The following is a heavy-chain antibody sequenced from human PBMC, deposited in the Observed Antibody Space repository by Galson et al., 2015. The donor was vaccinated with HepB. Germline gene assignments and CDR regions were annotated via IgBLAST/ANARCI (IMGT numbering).Heavy chain of an antibody. CDR2: IRSKANSYAT. J-gene: IGHJ3*02. V-gene: IGHV3-73*01. D-gene: IGHD3-10*01. CDR3: TRPPLEVRGAIVDI. Sequence: SLRLSCAASGFTFSGSAMHWDRQASGKGLEWVGRIRSKANSYATAYAASVKGRFTISRDDSKNTAYLQMNSLKTEDTAVYYCTRPPLEVRGAIVDIWGQGTMVTVSS. CDR1: GFTFSGSA.